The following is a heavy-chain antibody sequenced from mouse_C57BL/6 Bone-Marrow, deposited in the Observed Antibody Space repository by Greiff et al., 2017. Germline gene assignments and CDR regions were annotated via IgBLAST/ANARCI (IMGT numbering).Heavy chain of an antibody. CDR3: ARSGDYGDYYAMDY. Sequence: VQLQQPGAELVMPGASVKLSCKASGYTFTSSWMHWVKQRPGQGLEWIGEIDPSDSYTNYNQKFKGKSTLTVDKSSSTAYMQLSSLTSEDSAVYYCARSGDYGDYYAMDYWGQGTSVTVSS. J-gene: IGHJ4*01. CDR1: GYTFTSSW. CDR2: IDPSDSYT. D-gene: IGHD2-4*01. V-gene: IGHV1-69*01.